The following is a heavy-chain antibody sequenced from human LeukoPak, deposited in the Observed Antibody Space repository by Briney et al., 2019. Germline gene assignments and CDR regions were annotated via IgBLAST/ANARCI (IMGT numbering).Heavy chain of an antibody. D-gene: IGHD6-19*01. V-gene: IGHV4-30-2*01. CDR3: AYSSGWYLGDAFDI. J-gene: IGHJ3*02. CDR2: IYHSGST. Sequence: IGYIYHSGSTYYNPSLKSRVTISVDRSKNQFSLKLSSVTAADTAVYYCAYSSGWYLGDAFDIWGQGTMVTVSS.